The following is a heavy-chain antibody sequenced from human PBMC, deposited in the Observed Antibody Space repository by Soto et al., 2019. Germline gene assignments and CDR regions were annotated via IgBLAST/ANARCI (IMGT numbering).Heavy chain of an antibody. CDR3: ARRVVILNYYYGMDV. CDR2: IIPIFGTA. J-gene: IGHJ6*02. Sequence: AASVKVSCKASGGTFSRYAISWVRQAPGQGLEWMGGIIPIFGTANYAQRFQGRVTITADESTSTAYMELSSLRSEDTAVYYCARRVVILNYYYGMDVWGQGTTVTAP. V-gene: IGHV1-69*13. CDR1: GGTFSRYA. D-gene: IGHD3-9*01.